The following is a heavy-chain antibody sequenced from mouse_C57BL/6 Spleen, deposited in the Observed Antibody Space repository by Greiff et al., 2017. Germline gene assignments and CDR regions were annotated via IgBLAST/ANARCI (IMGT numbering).Heavy chain of an antibody. CDR1: GYTFTDYN. CDR2: INPNNGGT. Sequence: EVQLQQSGPELVQPGASVKIPCKASGYTFTDYNMDWVQQSHGKSLEWIGDINPNNGGTIYNQKFKGKATLTVDKSSNTAYMELRSLTSEDTAVYYCARSYYDDGYFDYWGQGTTLTVSS. J-gene: IGHJ2*01. D-gene: IGHD2-4*01. CDR3: ARSYYDDGYFDY. V-gene: IGHV1-18*01.